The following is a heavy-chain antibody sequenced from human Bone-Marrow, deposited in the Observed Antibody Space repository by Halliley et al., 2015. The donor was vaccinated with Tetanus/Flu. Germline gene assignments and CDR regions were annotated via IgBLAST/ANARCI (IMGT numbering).Heavy chain of an antibody. CDR3: ARGGYYDFIVYLSGMDV. J-gene: IGHJ6*02. V-gene: IGHV3-20*03. Sequence: NWNGANIGYAGSVKGRFIISRDNAKNSLHLQMNSLRAEDTALYYCARGGYYDFIVYLSGMDVWGQGTTVTVSS. D-gene: IGHD3-3*01. CDR2: NWNGANI.